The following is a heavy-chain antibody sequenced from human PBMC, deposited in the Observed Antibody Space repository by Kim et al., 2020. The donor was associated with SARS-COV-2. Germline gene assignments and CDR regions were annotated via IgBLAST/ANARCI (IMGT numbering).Heavy chain of an antibody. Sequence: SVKGRFTISRDNAKNSLYLQMNSLRAEDTALYYCAKDLKLSSWYSIAFDIWGQGTMVTVSS. CDR3: AKDLKLSSWYSIAFDI. D-gene: IGHD6-13*01. V-gene: IGHV3-9*01. J-gene: IGHJ3*02.